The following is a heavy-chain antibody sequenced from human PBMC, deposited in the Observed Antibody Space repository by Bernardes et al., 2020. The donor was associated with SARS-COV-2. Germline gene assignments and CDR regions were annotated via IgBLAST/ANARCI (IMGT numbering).Heavy chain of an antibody. Sequence: ASVKVSCKSSGYTFTDYYVHWVRQAPGQGLEWMGWINPNTGVTNYAQKFQGRVTMTRDTSIRTAYMELTRLTSDDTAVYDCARGLEALGTLDFWGQGTLVTV. CDR1: GYTFTDYY. J-gene: IGHJ4*02. CDR3: ARGLEALGTLDF. V-gene: IGHV1-2*02. CDR2: INPNTGVT.